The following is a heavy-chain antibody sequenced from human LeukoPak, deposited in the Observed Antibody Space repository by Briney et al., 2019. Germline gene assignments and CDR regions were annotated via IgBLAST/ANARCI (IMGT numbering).Heavy chain of an antibody. CDR1: GGSISSGGYS. CDR2: IYHSGST. CDR3: ARDASGSGYNY. Sequence: PSETLSLTCAVSGGSISSGGYSWSWIRQPPGKGLGWIGYIYHSGSTYYNPSLKSRVTISVDRSKNQFSLKLSPVTAADTAVYYCARDASGSGYNYWGQGTLVTVSS. D-gene: IGHD3-10*01. V-gene: IGHV4-30-2*01. J-gene: IGHJ4*02.